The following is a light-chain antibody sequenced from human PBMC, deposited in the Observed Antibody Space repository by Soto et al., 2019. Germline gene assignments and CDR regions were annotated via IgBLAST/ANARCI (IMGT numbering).Light chain of an antibody. CDR2: EVT. CDR1: SSDVGAYDY. V-gene: IGLV2-14*01. CDR3: SSYTTTSTYV. J-gene: IGLJ1*01. Sequence: QSALTQPASVSGSPGQSIAISCTGTSSDVGAYDYVSWYQQHPGKAPKIMIYEVTNRPSGVSSRFSGSKSGNTASLAISGLQAEDEADYYCSSYTTTSTYVFGPGTKLTVL.